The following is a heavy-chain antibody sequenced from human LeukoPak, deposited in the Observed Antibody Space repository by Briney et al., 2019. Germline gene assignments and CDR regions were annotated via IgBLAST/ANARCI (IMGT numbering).Heavy chain of an antibody. J-gene: IGHJ4*02. Sequence: GGSLRLSCAASGFTFSSYSMNWVRQAPGKGLEWVSYISSSSSTIYYADSVKGRFTISRDNAKNSLYLQMNSLRAEDTAVYYCAKVRDYDYVWGSYRYGSFDYWGQGTLVTVSS. V-gene: IGHV3-48*01. CDR2: ISSSSSTI. CDR1: GFTFSSYS. D-gene: IGHD3-16*02. CDR3: AKVRDYDYVWGSYRYGSFDY.